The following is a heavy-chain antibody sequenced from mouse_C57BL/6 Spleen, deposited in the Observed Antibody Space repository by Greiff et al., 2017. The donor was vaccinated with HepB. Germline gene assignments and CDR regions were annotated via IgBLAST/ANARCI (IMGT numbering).Heavy chain of an antibody. Sequence: QVQLQQPGAELVKPGASVKMSCKASGYTFTSYWITWVKQRPGQGLVWIGDIYPGSGSTNYNEKFKSKATLTVDTSSSTAYMQLSSLTSEDSAVYYCARSNYGFFYFDYWGQGTTLTVSS. J-gene: IGHJ2*01. CDR3: ARSNYGFFYFDY. CDR2: IYPGSGST. D-gene: IGHD1-1*01. CDR1: GYTFTSYW. V-gene: IGHV1-55*01.